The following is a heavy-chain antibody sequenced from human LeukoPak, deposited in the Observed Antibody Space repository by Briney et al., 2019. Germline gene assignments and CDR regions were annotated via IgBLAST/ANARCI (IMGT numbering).Heavy chain of an antibody. CDR1: GFTFSNYW. V-gene: IGHV3-7*01. Sequence: GGSLRLSXAASGFTFSNYWMSWVRQAQGEGPEWVANIKQDGGEKYYLDSVKGRFTISRDNAENLLYLQMNSLRGEDTAVYYCARDKVTGASYFDYWGQGTLVTVSS. D-gene: IGHD7-27*01. CDR2: IKQDGGEK. J-gene: IGHJ4*01. CDR3: ARDKVTGASYFDY.